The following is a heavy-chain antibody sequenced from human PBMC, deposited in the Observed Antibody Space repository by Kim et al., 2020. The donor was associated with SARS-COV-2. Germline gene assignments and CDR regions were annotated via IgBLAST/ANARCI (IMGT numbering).Heavy chain of an antibody. Sequence: SVKVSCKASGGTFSSYAISWVRQAPGQGLEWMGGIIPIFGTANYAQKFQGRVTITADESTSTAYMELSSLRSEETAVYYCATPRGSGAFDIWGQGTMVTVSS. CDR1: GGTFSSYA. CDR2: IIPIFGTA. D-gene: IGHD3-16*01. V-gene: IGHV1-69*13. CDR3: ATPRGSGAFDI. J-gene: IGHJ3*02.